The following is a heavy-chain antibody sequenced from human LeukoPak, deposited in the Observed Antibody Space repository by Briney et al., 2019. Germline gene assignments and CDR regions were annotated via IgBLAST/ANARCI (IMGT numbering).Heavy chain of an antibody. CDR3: ARSWYFDY. Sequence: GGSLRLSCAASGFTFSSYAMHWVRQAPGKGLEWVAVISYDGSNKYYADSVKGRFTISRDNAKNTLYLQMNSLRAEDTAVYYCARSWYFDYWGQGTLVTVSS. CDR2: ISYDGSNK. V-gene: IGHV3-30-3*01. J-gene: IGHJ4*02. CDR1: GFTFSSYA.